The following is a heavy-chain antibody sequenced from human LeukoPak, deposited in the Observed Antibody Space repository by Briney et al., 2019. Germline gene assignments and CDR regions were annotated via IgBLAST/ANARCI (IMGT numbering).Heavy chain of an antibody. D-gene: IGHD2-2*01. CDR1: GFTFSSYA. Sequence: GGSLRLSCAASGFTFSSYAMSWVRQAPGKGLEWVSAISGSGGSTYYADSVKGRFTISRENSKNTLYLQMNSLRAEDTAVYYCAKEGSTPSWYDYYYYMDVWGKGTTVTVSS. J-gene: IGHJ6*03. CDR2: ISGSGGST. CDR3: AKEGSTPSWYDYYYYMDV. V-gene: IGHV3-23*01.